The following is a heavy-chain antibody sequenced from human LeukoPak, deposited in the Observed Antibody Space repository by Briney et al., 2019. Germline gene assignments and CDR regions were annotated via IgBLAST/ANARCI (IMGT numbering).Heavy chain of an antibody. CDR2: ISAYNGNT. Sequence: ASVKVSCKASGYTFTSYGISWVRQAPGQGLEWMGWISAYNGNTNYAQKLQGRVTMTTDTSTSTAYMELRSLRSDDTAVYYCARDMNTRVTPISYAFDLWGQGTMVTVSS. CDR3: ARDMNTRVTPISYAFDL. CDR1: GYTFTSYG. J-gene: IGHJ3*01. D-gene: IGHD4-23*01. V-gene: IGHV1-18*01.